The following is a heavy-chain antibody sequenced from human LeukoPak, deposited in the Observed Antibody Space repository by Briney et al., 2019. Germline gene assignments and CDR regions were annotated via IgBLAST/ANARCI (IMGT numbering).Heavy chain of an antibody. CDR1: GFTFSTFN. CDR2: ISYSSSYI. J-gene: IGHJ6*03. D-gene: IGHD3-10*01. Sequence: GGFLRLSCAASGFTFSTFNMNSVRQAPGKGLEWVSSISYSSSYIYYADSVKGRFTISRDNAKNSLYLQMNSLRAEDTAVYYCARIPWFCEVIYYYYYMDVWGKGTTVTVSS. V-gene: IGHV3-21*01. CDR3: ARIPWFCEVIYYYYYMDV.